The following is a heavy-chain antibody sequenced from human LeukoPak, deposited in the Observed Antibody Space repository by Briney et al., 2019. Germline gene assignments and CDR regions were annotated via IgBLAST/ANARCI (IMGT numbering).Heavy chain of an antibody. Sequence: SQTLSLTCAISGDSVSSNNGAWTWIRQSPSRGLEWLGRTYYRSKWYNDYAESMKGRITISPDTSKNQFSLQLNSVTPEDTAVYYCARGVGTSGWYTFDYWGQGTLVTVSS. D-gene: IGHD6-19*01. CDR2: TYYRSKWYN. J-gene: IGHJ4*02. CDR3: ARGVGTSGWYTFDY. V-gene: IGHV6-1*01. CDR1: GDSVSSNNGA.